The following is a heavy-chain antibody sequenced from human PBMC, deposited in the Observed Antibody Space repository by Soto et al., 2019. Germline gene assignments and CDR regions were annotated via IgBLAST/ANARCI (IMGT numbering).Heavy chain of an antibody. CDR3: ARGSSIVVVPAAMSTVTRELTHELHY. V-gene: IGHV4-34*01. J-gene: IGHJ4*02. CDR1: GGSFSGYY. D-gene: IGHD2-2*01. Sequence: SESLSLTCAVYGGSFSGYYWSWISQPPGKGLEWIGEINHSGSTNYNPSLKSRFTISVDMSNNQCCLKLSSVTAADTAVYYCARGSSIVVVPAAMSTVTRELTHELHYWGQGTLVTVSS. CDR2: INHSGST.